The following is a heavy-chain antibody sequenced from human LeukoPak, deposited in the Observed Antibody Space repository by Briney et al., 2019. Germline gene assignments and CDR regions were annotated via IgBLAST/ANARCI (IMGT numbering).Heavy chain of an antibody. J-gene: IGHJ6*03. CDR1: GYSFTSYW. Sequence: GESLKISCKGSGYSFTSYWIGWVRQMPGKGLEWMGIIYPGDSDTRYSPSFQGQVTISADKSISTAYLQWSSLKASDTAMYYCARVGSGTYSFYYYYMDVWSKGTTVTVSS. D-gene: IGHD1-1*01. CDR3: ARVGSGTYSFYYYYMDV. CDR2: IYPGDSDT. V-gene: IGHV5-51*01.